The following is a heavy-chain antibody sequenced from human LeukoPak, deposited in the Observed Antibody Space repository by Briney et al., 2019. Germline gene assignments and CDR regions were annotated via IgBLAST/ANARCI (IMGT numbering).Heavy chain of an antibody. J-gene: IGHJ4*02. CDR1: GFTFSSYV. Sequence: PGGSLRLSCSASGFTFSSYVMLWVRQAPGQGLEYVSVISSNGASTYHADSVKGRFTISRDNSKNTLYLQMSSLGTEDTAVYYCVESQGRLVGANAFDSWGQGTLVTVTS. CDR2: ISSNGAST. D-gene: IGHD1-26*01. V-gene: IGHV3-64D*06. CDR3: VESQGRLVGANAFDS.